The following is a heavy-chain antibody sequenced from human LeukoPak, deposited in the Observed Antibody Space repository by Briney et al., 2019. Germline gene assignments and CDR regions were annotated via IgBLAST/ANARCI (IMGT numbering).Heavy chain of an antibody. CDR1: GFTFRNYW. D-gene: IGHD3-3*01. CDR2: IKQDGSDR. Sequence: PGGSLRLSCAASGFTFRNYWMSWVRQVPGTGLEWVANIKQDGSDRNYVTSVRGRFTISRDNAKNSLYLQMNSLRAEDTAVYYCARDYLVYDFWSGYPPSDAEAYYYGMDVWGQGTTVTVSS. V-gene: IGHV3-7*01. CDR3: ARDYLVYDFWSGYPPSDAEAYYYGMDV. J-gene: IGHJ6*02.